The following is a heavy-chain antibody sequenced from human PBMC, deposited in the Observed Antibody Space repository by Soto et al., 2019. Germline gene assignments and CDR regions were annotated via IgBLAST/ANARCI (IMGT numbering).Heavy chain of an antibody. V-gene: IGHV4-4*02. CDR3: ARRPVGAQGLCDY. D-gene: IGHD1-26*01. CDR1: GGSINSSYW. Sequence: SLTCAVSGGSINSSYWWSWVRQSPGKGLEWIGEIYHSGNTNYNPSLKSRVTISVDRSKNQLSLNLSSVTAADTAVYYCARRPVGAQGLCDYWGQGTLETVSA. CDR2: IYHSGNT. J-gene: IGHJ4*02.